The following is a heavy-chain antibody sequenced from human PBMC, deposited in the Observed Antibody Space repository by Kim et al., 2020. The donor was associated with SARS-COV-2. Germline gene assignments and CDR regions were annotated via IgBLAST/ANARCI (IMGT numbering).Heavy chain of an antibody. CDR1: GGSISSSSYY. Sequence: SETLSLTCIVSGGSISSSSYYWGWIRQPPGKGLEWIGTIYYTGSTYYNPSLKSRVTISVDTPKNQFSLNLTSVTAADTAMFYCARVNKGNNGCHSVYWG. CDR2: IYYTGST. V-gene: IGHV4-39*01. J-gene: IGHJ4*01. D-gene: IGHD6-19*01. CDR3: ARVNKGNNGCHSVY.